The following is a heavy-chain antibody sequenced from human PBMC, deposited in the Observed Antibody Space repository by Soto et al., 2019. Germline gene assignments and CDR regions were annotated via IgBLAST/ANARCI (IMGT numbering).Heavy chain of an antibody. Sequence: LRLSCAASGFTFSSYWMSWVRQAPGKGLEWVANIKQDGSEKYYVDSVKGRFTISRDNAKNSLYLQMNSLRAEDTAVYYCAREYKPHYYYYGMDVWGQGTTVTVSS. CDR3: AREYKPHYYYYGMDV. V-gene: IGHV3-7*03. CDR1: GFTFSSYW. CDR2: IKQDGSEK. J-gene: IGHJ6*02. D-gene: IGHD1-1*01.